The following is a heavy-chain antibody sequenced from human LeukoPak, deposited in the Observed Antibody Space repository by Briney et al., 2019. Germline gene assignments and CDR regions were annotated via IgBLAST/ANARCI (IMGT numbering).Heavy chain of an antibody. CDR3: ARENLDDYVWGSYRYVDY. D-gene: IGHD3-16*02. J-gene: IGHJ4*02. CDR2: ISAYNGNT. V-gene: IGHV1-18*01. Sequence: GASVKVSCKASGYTFTSYGISWVRQAPGQGLEWMGWISAYNGNTNYAQKLQGRVTMTTDTSTSTAYMELRSLRSDDTAVYYCARENLDDYVWGSYRYVDYWGREPWSPSPQ. CDR1: GYTFTSYG.